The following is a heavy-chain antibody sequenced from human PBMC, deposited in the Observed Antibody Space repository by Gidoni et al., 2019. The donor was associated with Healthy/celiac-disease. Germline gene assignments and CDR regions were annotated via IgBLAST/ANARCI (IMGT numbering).Heavy chain of an antibody. Sequence: EVQLVESGGGLVQPGGSLRLSCAASGFTFSSYWMSWVRQAPGKGLEWVANIKQDGSEKYYVDSVKGRFTISRDNAKNSLYLQMNSLRAEDTAVYYCARDPPVLMHSYRYGSWYGMDVWGQGTTVTVSS. CDR1: GFTFSSYW. CDR3: ARDPPVLMHSYRYGSWYGMDV. V-gene: IGHV3-7*03. D-gene: IGHD5-18*01. J-gene: IGHJ6*02. CDR2: IKQDGSEK.